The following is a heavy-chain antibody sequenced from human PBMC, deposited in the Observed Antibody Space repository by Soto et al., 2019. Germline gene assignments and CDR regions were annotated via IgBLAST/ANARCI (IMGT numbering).Heavy chain of an antibody. CDR3: AKFXMVTGDPERYYYYGMDV. Sequence: GGALRLSCAASGFTFSSYAMSWGRQAPGKGLEWVSAISGSGGSTYYADSVKGRFTISRDNSKDTLYLQTNSLRAEDTAVYYCAKFXMVTGDPERYYYYGMDVWGQGTTVTVSS. V-gene: IGHV3-23*01. CDR2: ISGSGGST. D-gene: IGHD5-18*01. J-gene: IGHJ6*02. CDR1: GFTFSSYA.